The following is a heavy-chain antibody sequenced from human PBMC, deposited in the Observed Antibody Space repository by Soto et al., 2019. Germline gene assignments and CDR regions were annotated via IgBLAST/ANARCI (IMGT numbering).Heavy chain of an antibody. CDR3: ARDRRDYVWGSYRSYFDY. D-gene: IGHD3-16*02. J-gene: IGHJ4*02. CDR2: ISGYNGYT. Sequence: DAVKVSCKGTGYTFSNYGITWVRQAPGQGLDWMGWISGYNGYTNYAQKFQDRVTVTTDTSTTTAYLKLRSLTSDDTAVYYCARDRRDYVWGSYRSYFDYWGQGTQVTVSS. V-gene: IGHV1-18*01. CDR1: GYTFSNYG.